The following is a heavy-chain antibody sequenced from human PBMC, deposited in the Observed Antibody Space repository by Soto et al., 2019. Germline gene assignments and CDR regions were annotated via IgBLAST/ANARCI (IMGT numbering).Heavy chain of an antibody. Sequence: GGSLRLSCATSGFTFSNFVMRWVRQTPGKGLEWVSTITSTGGDTYYTDSVKGRFSISRDNSKNTLYLQMSSLRAEDTALYYCTKASSDRHHMDVWGQGTTVTVSS. V-gene: IGHV3-23*01. CDR1: GFTFSNFV. CDR2: ITSTGGDT. CDR3: TKASSDRHHMDV. J-gene: IGHJ6*02.